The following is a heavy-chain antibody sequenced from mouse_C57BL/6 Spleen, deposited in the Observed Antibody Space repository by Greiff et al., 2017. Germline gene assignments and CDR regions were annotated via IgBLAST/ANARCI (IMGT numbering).Heavy chain of an antibody. CDR3: ARPVVSSYWYFDV. CDR1: GYTFTSYW. CDR2: INPSNGGT. J-gene: IGHJ1*03. Sequence: QVQLKQPGTELVKPGASVKLSCKASGYTFTSYWMHWVKQRPGQGLEWIGNINPSNGGTNYNEKFKSKATLTVDKSSSTAYMQLSSLTSEDSAVYYCARPVVSSYWYFDVWGTGTTVTVSS. D-gene: IGHD1-1*01. V-gene: IGHV1-53*01.